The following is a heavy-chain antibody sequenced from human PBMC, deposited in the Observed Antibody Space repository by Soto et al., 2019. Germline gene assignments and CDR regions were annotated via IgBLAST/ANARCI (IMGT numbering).Heavy chain of an antibody. Sequence: VQLVESGGTLVQPGGSLRLSCSASGFTFNTFAMHWVRQTPWKGLEFVSAISSNGGNTYYADSVKGRFAISRDNSKNTLYLQMYSLRPEDTAIYYCVKEGHRRSDWYGQFDCWGQGTLVTVSS. J-gene: IGHJ4*02. CDR2: ISSNGGNT. D-gene: IGHD6-19*01. V-gene: IGHV3-64D*06. CDR3: VKEGHRRSDWYGQFDC. CDR1: GFTFNTFA.